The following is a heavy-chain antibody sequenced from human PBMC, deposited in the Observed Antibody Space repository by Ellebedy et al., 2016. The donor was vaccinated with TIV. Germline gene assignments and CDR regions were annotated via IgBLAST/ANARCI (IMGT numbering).Heavy chain of an antibody. CDR3: AIRGVESYDGFDI. J-gene: IGHJ3*02. Sequence: GGSLRLSXAASGFNFGRKLMAWVRQAPGKGLEWVSSITGGSSDTYYADSVKGRFTISRDNSKDTLFLQMNSLRAADTALYFCAIRGVESYDGFDIWGRGTMVTVSS. D-gene: IGHD3-10*01. CDR2: ITGGSSDT. CDR1: GFNFGRKL. V-gene: IGHV3-23*01.